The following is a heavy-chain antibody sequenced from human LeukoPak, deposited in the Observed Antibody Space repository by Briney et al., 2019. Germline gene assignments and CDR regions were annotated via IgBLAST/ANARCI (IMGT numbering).Heavy chain of an antibody. Sequence: GGSLRLSCAASGFTFSDYWMSWLRQAPGKGLEWVANIKKDGSEKYYVDSVKGRFTISRGNAKNSLYLQMNSLRAEDTAVYFCARYYYDSSGYYYFDYWGQGTLVTVSS. D-gene: IGHD3-22*01. CDR1: GFTFSDYW. CDR2: IKKDGSEK. J-gene: IGHJ4*02. V-gene: IGHV3-7*01. CDR3: ARYYYDSSGYYYFDY.